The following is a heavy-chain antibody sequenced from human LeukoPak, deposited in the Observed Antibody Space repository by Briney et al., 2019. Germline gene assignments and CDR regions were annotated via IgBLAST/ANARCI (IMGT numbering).Heavy chain of an antibody. CDR3: AKDQGYDFWSGYPSKYFDY. Sequence: PGGSLRLSCAASGFTFSSYGMHWVRQAPGKGLEWVAFIRYDGSNKYYADSVKGRFTISRDNSKNTLYLQMNSLRAEDTAVYYCAKDQGYDFWSGYPSKYFDYWGQGTLVTVSS. J-gene: IGHJ4*02. V-gene: IGHV3-30*02. CDR1: GFTFSSYG. D-gene: IGHD3-3*01. CDR2: IRYDGSNK.